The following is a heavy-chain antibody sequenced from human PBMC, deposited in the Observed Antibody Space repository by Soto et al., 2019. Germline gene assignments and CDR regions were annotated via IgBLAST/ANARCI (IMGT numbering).Heavy chain of an antibody. CDR2: LSYDGSTK. CDR3: ARPGSGYDVLSGHYFYYYHTMDV. J-gene: IGHJ6*02. CDR1: GFVFNTSA. Sequence: GGSLRLSCAASGFVFNTSAMHWVRPAPGKGLEWVAVLSYDGSTKDYADSVKGRFTITRDSSKNPLYLQMSSLRTEDTAVYYCARPGSGYDVLSGHYFYYYHTMDVWGQGTTVTVSS. D-gene: IGHD3-9*01. V-gene: IGHV3-30-3*01.